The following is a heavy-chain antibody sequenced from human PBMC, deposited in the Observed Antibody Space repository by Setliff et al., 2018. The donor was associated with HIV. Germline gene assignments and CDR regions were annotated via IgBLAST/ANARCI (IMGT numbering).Heavy chain of an antibody. V-gene: IGHV1-18*01. CDR3: ARARLQGIVTAVGPRDNCLDP. CDR1: GYSFIHSG. CDR2: ISAYNGNT. J-gene: IGHJ5*02. D-gene: IGHD1-26*01. Sequence: VSCKASGYSFIHSGISWVRQAPGQGLEWMGWISAYNGNTDYAPRLLGRVTMTTDTSTSTAYMELRSLSSDDTAVYYCARARLQGIVTAVGPRDNCLDPWGQGTRVTVSS.